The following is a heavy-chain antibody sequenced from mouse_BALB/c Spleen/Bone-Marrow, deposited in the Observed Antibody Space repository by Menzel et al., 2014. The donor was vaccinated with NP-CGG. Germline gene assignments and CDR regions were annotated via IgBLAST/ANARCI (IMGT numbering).Heavy chain of an antibody. J-gene: IGHJ3*01. CDR2: IYPGDGDT. Sequence: VQLQQSGAEQVRPGSSVKISCKASGYAFSSYWMNWVKQRPGQGLEWIGQIYPGDGDTNYNGKFKGKATLTADKSSSTAYMQLSSLTSEDSAVYFCAREDGSSPFAYWGQGTLVTVSA. CDR3: AREDGSSPFAY. CDR1: GYAFSSYW. V-gene: IGHV1-80*01. D-gene: IGHD1-1*01.